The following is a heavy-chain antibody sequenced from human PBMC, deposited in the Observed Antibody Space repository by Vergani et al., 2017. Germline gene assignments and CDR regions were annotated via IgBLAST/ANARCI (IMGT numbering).Heavy chain of an antibody. CDR1: GFTFSSYS. Sequence: EVQLVESGGGLVKPGGSLRLSCAASGFTFSSYSINWVRQAPGKGLEWVSSISSSSSYIYYADSVKGRFTISRDNAKNSLYLQMNSLRAEDTAVYYCAREYSSSSRGYFYYYYYMDVWGKGTTVTVSS. CDR3: AREYSSSSRGYFYYYYYMDV. J-gene: IGHJ6*03. V-gene: IGHV3-21*01. D-gene: IGHD6-6*01. CDR2: ISSSSSYI.